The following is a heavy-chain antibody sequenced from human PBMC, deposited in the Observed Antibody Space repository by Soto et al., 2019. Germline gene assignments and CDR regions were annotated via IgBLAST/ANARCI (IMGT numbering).Heavy chain of an antibody. D-gene: IGHD2-15*01. Sequence: GGSLRLSCAASGFTFSSYSMNWVRQAPGKGLEWVSYISSSSSTIYYADSVKGRFTTSRDNAKNSLYLQMNSLRAEDTAVYYCARDLFSTYCSGGSCYSFDYWGQGTLVTVSS. CDR2: ISSSSSTI. V-gene: IGHV3-48*01. CDR1: GFTFSSYS. J-gene: IGHJ4*02. CDR3: ARDLFSTYCSGGSCYSFDY.